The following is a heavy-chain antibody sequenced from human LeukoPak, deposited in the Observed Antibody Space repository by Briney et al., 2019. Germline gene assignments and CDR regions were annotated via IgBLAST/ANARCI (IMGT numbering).Heavy chain of an antibody. V-gene: IGHV3-30*03. D-gene: IGHD5-18*01. CDR1: GFTFSSYT. CDR2: ISYDGSNK. J-gene: IGHJ3*02. CDR3: ARDPGYSSDAFDI. Sequence: GKSLRLSCAASGFTFSSYTMSWVRQAPGKGLEWVAVISYDGSNKYYADSVKGRFTISRDNSKNTLYLQMNSLRAEDTAVYYCARDPGYSSDAFDIWGQGTMVTVSS.